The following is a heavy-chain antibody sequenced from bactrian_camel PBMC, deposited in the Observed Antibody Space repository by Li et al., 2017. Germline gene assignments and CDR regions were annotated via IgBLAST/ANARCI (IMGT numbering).Heavy chain of an antibody. CDR2: FDIDGSIT. CDR3: AAAAGLFGGTCLDVRSVDY. Sequence: VQLVESGGGSVQPGGSLRLSCGASGHTYSSNCMGWFRQAPGKEREGVASFDIDGSITYPDSVKGRFTASKDNAKNTLYLQMNSLNSEDTAMYYCAAAAGLFGGTCLDVRSVDYWGQGTQVTVS. V-gene: IGHV3S54*01. CDR1: GHTYSSNC. D-gene: IGHD7*01. J-gene: IGHJ4*01.